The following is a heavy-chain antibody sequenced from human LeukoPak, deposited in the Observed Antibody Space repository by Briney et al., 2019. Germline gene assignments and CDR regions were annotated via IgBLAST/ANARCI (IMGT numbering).Heavy chain of an antibody. CDR2: IKSKTDGGTT. J-gene: IGHJ3*02. CDR3: TTDYPLVGALEAFDT. Sequence: PGGSLRLSCAASGFTFSNAWMSWVRQAPGKGLEWVGRIKSKTDGGTTDYAAPVKGRFTISRDDSKNTLYLQMNSLKTEDTAVYYCTTDYPLVGALEAFDTWGQGTMVTVSS. V-gene: IGHV3-15*01. CDR1: GFTFSNAW. D-gene: IGHD1-26*01.